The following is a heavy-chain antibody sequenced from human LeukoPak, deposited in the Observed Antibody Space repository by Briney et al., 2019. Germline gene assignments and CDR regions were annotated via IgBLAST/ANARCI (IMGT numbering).Heavy chain of an antibody. Sequence: SETLSLTCTASGGSISSYYWSWIRQPPGKGLEWIGYIYYSGSTNYNPSLKSRVTISVDTSKNQFSLKLSSVTAADTAVYYCATATLDCSSTSCYDAFDIWGQGTTVTVSS. CDR1: GGSISSYY. CDR2: IYYSGST. V-gene: IGHV4-59*01. J-gene: IGHJ3*02. D-gene: IGHD2-2*01. CDR3: ATATLDCSSTSCYDAFDI.